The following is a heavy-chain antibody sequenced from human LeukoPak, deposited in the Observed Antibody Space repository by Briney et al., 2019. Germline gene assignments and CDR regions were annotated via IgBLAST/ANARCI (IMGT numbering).Heavy chain of an antibody. CDR2: IYPDDSDT. V-gene: IGHV5-51*01. D-gene: IGHD3-16*01. J-gene: IGHJ4*02. Sequence: GESPKISCKSSGYSFTSYWIGWVRQMPGKGLESMGIIYPDDSDTRYSPSFQGQVTISVDKSISTAYLQWSSLKASDTAMYYCARLYANEADDYWGQGTLVTVSS. CDR1: GYSFTSYW. CDR3: ARLYANEADDY.